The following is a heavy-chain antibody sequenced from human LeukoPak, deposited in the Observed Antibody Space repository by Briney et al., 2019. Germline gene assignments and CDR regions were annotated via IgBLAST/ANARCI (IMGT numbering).Heavy chain of an antibody. CDR1: GFTFSSYW. CDR3: ARENQYVFYDSSEAGAFDI. D-gene: IGHD3-22*01. CDR2: IKQDGSEK. V-gene: IGHV3-7*01. Sequence: PGGSLRLSCAASGFTFSSYWMSWVRQAPGKGLEWVANIKQDGSEKYYVDSVKGRFTISRDNAKNSLYLQMNSLRAEDTAVYYCARENQYVFYDSSEAGAFDIWGQGTMVTVSS. J-gene: IGHJ3*02.